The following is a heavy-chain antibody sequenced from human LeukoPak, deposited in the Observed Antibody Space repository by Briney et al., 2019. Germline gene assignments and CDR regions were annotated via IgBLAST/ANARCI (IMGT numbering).Heavy chain of an antibody. Sequence: PSETLSLTCTVSGGSISSYYWSWIRQPPGKGLEWIGYIYYSGSTNYNPSLKSRVTISVDTSKNQFSLKLSSVIAADTAVYYCTRGSIAYYYMDVWGKGTTVTISS. CDR1: GGSISSYY. CDR2: IYYSGST. V-gene: IGHV4-59*01. J-gene: IGHJ6*03. D-gene: IGHD3-22*01. CDR3: TRGSIAYYYMDV.